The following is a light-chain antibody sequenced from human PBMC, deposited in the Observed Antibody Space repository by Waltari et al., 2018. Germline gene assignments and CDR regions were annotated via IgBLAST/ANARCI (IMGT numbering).Light chain of an antibody. CDR3: QQHGTLPAT. J-gene: IGKJ1*01. CDR1: QSVGISS. V-gene: IGKV3-20*01. CDR2: RAS. Sequence: EIVLTQSPGTASFSPGESVTLSCRASQSVGISSLAWYQQKPGQAPRLVIYRASRRATGIPDRFSGSGSGTDFSLTISRLEPEDFAVYYCQQHGTLPATFGQGTKVEIK.